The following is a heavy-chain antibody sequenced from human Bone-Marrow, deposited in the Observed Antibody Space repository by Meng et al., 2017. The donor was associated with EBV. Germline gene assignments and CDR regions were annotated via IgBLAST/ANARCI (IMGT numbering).Heavy chain of an antibody. D-gene: IGHD3-10*01. CDR3: ARLPGLDY. V-gene: IGHV1-3*01. J-gene: IGHJ4*02. CDR1: GYTFTNYA. CDR2: TNVVNGNT. Sequence: QVQLVQSGAEVKKPGASVKVSCKASGYTFTNYAMHWVRQAPGQRLEWMGWTNVVNGNTKYSHKFQDRVTISRDTSANTVYMELNSLTSEDTTVYYCARLPGLDYWGPGTLVTVAS.